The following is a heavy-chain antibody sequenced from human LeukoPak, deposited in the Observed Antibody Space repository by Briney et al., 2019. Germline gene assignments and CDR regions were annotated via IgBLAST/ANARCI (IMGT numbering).Heavy chain of an antibody. CDR2: IYPEDSDT. Sequence: GESLKISCQGSGYNFPTYWIGCVRHMPGKGLEWMRIIYPEDSDTRYGPSFPGQVTISDDKSKLTAYLQWSSLTASDTALYYCARSIVGAADDAFDIWGQGTVVIVSA. V-gene: IGHV5-51*01. D-gene: IGHD2-15*01. J-gene: IGHJ3*02. CDR3: ARSIVGAADDAFDI. CDR1: GYNFPTYW.